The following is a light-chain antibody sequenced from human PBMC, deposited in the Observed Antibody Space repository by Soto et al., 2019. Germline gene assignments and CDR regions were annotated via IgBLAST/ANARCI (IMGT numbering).Light chain of an antibody. CDR3: HQYNNWPPWT. J-gene: IGKJ1*01. CDR2: GAS. V-gene: IGKV3-15*01. Sequence: EIVLTQSPGTLSLSPGERATLSCRASQSVSSGYLAWYRQKPGQAPRLLIYGASTRATGIPARFSGSGSGTEFTLTISSLQSEDYAVYYCHQYNNWPPWTFGQGTKVDIK. CDR1: QSVSSGY.